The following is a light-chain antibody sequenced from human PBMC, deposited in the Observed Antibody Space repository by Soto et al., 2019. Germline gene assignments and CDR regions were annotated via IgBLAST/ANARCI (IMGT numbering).Light chain of an antibody. V-gene: IGKV3-11*01. J-gene: IGKJ4*01. CDR1: QSVSSY. CDR3: QQRSDWPLLT. CDR2: DAS. Sequence: EIVLTQSPGTLSLSPGERATLSCRASQSVSSYLAWYQQKPGQAPRLLIYDASSRASGIPARFSGSGSGTDFTLTISSLEPEDFVVYYCQQRSDWPLLTFGGGTKVEIK.